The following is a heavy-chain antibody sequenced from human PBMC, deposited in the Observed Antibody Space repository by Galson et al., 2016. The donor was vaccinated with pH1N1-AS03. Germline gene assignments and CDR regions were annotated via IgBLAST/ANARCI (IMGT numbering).Heavy chain of an antibody. Sequence: SLRLSCAASGFTLSSHWMHWVRQTPGKGLVWVSRISPDGDIITYADSVRGRFTVSRDNSKNTLSLQMDSLRAEDTAMYYCARDRAPGYPDSWGQGTLVTVSS. CDR2: ISPDGDII. V-gene: IGHV3-74*01. D-gene: IGHD6-13*01. CDR1: GFTLSSHW. J-gene: IGHJ4*02. CDR3: ARDRAPGYPDS.